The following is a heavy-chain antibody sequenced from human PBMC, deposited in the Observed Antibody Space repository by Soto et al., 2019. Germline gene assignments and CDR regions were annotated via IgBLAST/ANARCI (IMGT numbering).Heavy chain of an antibody. CDR3: ARGGGSPDY. D-gene: IGHD2-15*01. V-gene: IGHV4-59*11. Sequence: QVQLQESGPGLVKPSETLSLTCTVSGGSISSHYWSWIRQPPGMGLEYIGCIYNSGSTNYNPSLKGRVTISVDTSKNQFSLKLSSVTAADTAVYFCARGGGSPDYWGQGTLVTVSS. CDR2: IYNSGST. CDR1: GGSISSHY. J-gene: IGHJ4*02.